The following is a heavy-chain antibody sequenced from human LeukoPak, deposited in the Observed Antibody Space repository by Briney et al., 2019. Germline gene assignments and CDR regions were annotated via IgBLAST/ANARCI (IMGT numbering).Heavy chain of an antibody. V-gene: IGHV4-59*01. CDR2: IYYSGST. CDR3: VRGAAAGGRWFDP. J-gene: IGHJ5*02. Sequence: SETLSLTCTVSGGSISSYYWSWIRQPPGKGLEWIGYIYYSGSTNYNPSLKSRVTISVDTSKNQFSLKLSSVTAADTAVYYCVRGAAAGGRWFDPWGQGTLVTVSS. CDR1: GGSISSYY. D-gene: IGHD6-13*01.